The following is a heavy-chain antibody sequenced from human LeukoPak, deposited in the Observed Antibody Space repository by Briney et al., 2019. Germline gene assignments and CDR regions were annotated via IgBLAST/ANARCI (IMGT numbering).Heavy chain of an antibody. D-gene: IGHD1-26*01. CDR2: IKRKTDGGTT. Sequence: GGSLRLSCAASGFTFSSYAMSWVRQAPGKGLEWVGRIKRKTDGGTTDYAAPVKGRFTISRDDSRNTLYLQMNSLKIEDAAVYYCTTESYSGTYTLDYWGQGTLVTVSS. CDR1: GFTFSSYA. J-gene: IGHJ4*02. CDR3: TTESYSGTYTLDY. V-gene: IGHV3-15*01.